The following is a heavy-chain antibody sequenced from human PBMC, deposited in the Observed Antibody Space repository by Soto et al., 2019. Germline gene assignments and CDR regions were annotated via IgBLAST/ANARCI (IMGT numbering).Heavy chain of an antibody. J-gene: IGHJ6*02. CDR2: SNAGNGNT. CDR3: ALSPDFWSGYWAANYYYGMDV. CDR1: GYTFTSYA. D-gene: IGHD3-3*01. V-gene: IGHV1-3*01. Sequence: GPSVKVSCKASGYTFTSYAMHWVRQAPGQRLEWMGWSNAGNGNTNYAQKLQGRVTMTTDTSTSTAYMELRSLRSDDTAVYYCALSPDFWSGYWAANYYYGMDVWGQGTTVTVS.